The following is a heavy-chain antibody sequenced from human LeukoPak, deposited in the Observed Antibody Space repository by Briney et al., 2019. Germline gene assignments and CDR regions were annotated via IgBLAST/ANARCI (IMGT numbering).Heavy chain of an antibody. J-gene: IGHJ6*03. CDR2: IYSGGTT. Sequence: PGGSLRLSCAVSGFTVSGNYMSWVRQAPGKGLEWVSLIYSGGTTYYADSVKGRFTISRDNAKNSLYLQMNSLRAEDTAVYYCARSSHGSSGYYYTIYYYYMDVWGKGTTVTVSS. CDR1: GFTVSGNY. V-gene: IGHV3-53*01. D-gene: IGHD3-22*01. CDR3: ARSSHGSSGYYYTIYYYYMDV.